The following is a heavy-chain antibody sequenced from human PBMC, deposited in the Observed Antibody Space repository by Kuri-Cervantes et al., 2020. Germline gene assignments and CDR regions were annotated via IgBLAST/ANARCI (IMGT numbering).Heavy chain of an antibody. CDR2: IKQDGSEK. J-gene: IGHJ3*02. CDR1: GFTFSSYW. Sequence: GGSLRLSCAASGFTFSSYWMSWVRQAPGKGLEWVANIKQDGSEKYYVDSVKGRFTISRDNAKNSLYLQMNSLRAEDTAVYYCAISHYYDSSGYLAYAFDIWGQGTMVTVSS. V-gene: IGHV3-7*01. D-gene: IGHD3-22*01. CDR3: AISHYYDSSGYLAYAFDI.